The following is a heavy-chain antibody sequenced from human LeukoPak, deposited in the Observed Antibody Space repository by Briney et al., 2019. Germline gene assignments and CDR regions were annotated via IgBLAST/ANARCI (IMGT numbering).Heavy chain of an antibody. J-gene: IGHJ4*02. CDR2: IYYSGST. Sequence: SETLSLTCTVSGGSTSSYYWSWIRQPPGKGLEWIGYIYYSGSTNYNPSLKGRVTISVDTSKNQFSLKLSSVTAADTAVYYCASYLYYYDSSGYKHWGQGTLVTVSS. V-gene: IGHV4-59*01. D-gene: IGHD3-22*01. CDR1: GGSTSSYY. CDR3: ASYLYYYDSSGYKH.